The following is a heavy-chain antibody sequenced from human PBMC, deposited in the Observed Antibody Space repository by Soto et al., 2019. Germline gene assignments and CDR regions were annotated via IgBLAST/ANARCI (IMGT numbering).Heavy chain of an antibody. CDR2: IKQDGSEK. D-gene: IGHD4-17*01. Sequence: GGSLRLSCAASGFTFSSYWMSWVRQAPGKGLEWVANIKQDGSEKYYVDSVKGRFTISRDNAKNSLYLQMNSLRAEDTAVYYCARDSRGDYLSLFDYWGQGTLVTVSS. CDR3: ARDSRGDYLSLFDY. CDR1: GFTFSSYW. J-gene: IGHJ4*02. V-gene: IGHV3-7*01.